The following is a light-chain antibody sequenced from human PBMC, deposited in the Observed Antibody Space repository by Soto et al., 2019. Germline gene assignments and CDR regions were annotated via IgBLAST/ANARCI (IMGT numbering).Light chain of an antibody. CDR3: QQYFTVPHT. CDR2: DAS. Sequence: EIVLTQSPATLSLSPGERAILSCRASQSVGTYLAWYQQKPGQAPRLLIYDASNRATGIPARFGGSGSGTDFTLTINSLEPEDFAVYYCQQYFTVPHTFGLGTTLQIK. J-gene: IGKJ2*01. V-gene: IGKV3-11*01. CDR1: QSVGTY.